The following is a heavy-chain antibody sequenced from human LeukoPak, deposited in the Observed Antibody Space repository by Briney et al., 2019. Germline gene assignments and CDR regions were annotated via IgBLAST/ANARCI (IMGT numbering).Heavy chain of an antibody. V-gene: IGHV4-30-4*07. CDR3: ARHGAIAVAVHYPHFDY. CDR2: IYYSGST. Sequence: PSQTLSLTCAVSGGSISSGGYSWSWIRQPPGKGLEWIGYIYYSGSTNYNPSLKSRVTISVDTSKNQFSLKLSSVTAADTAVYYCARHGAIAVAVHYPHFDYWGQGTLVTVSS. J-gene: IGHJ4*02. D-gene: IGHD6-19*01. CDR1: GGSISSGGYS.